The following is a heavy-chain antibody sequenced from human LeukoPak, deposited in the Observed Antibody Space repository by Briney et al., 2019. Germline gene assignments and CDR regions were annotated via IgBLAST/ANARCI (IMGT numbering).Heavy chain of an antibody. CDR1: GFTSSSYS. CDR2: ISGSGGSA. V-gene: IGHV3-23*01. Sequence: GGSLRLSCAASGFTSSSYSMNWVRQAPGKVLEWVPGISGSGGSAYYADSVKGRFTISRDNSKNTLYLQMNSLRAEDTAGYYCAKDSNTYYYGSSGSIDYWGQGTLVTVSS. J-gene: IGHJ4*02. D-gene: IGHD3-22*01. CDR3: AKDSNTYYYGSSGSIDY.